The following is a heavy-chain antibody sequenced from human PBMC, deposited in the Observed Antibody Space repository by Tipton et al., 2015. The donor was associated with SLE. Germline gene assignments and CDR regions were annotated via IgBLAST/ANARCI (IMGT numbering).Heavy chain of an antibody. V-gene: IGHV4-34*01. CDR2: ISQSGST. D-gene: IGHD4-17*01. CDR1: GGSFSGHY. Sequence: LRLSCAVYGGSFSGHYWGWIRQPPGKGLEWIGEISQSGSTNYNPSLKSRVSISMDESKNQFSLSVRSMTAAYTAVYYCASGPLRYGDAFDIWGPGTLVTVSS. J-gene: IGHJ3*02. CDR3: ASGPLRYGDAFDI.